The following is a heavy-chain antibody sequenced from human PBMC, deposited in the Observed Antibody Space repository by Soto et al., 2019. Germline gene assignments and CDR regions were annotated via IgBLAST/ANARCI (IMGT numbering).Heavy chain of an antibody. V-gene: IGHV4-59*08. CDR1: GGSISSYY. J-gene: IGHJ4*02. CDR3: ARLSTSMVRGVAFDY. Sequence: QVQLQESGPGLVKPSETLSLTCTVSGGSISSYYWSWIRQPPGKGLEWIGYIYYSGSTNYNPSLTSRVTIXXDXSXXQFSLKLSSVTAADTAVYYCARLSTSMVRGVAFDYWGQGTLVTVSS. CDR2: IYYSGST. D-gene: IGHD3-10*01.